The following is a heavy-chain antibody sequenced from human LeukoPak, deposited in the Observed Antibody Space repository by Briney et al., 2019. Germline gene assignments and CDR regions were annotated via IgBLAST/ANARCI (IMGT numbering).Heavy chain of an antibody. V-gene: IGHV3-11*05. D-gene: IGHD2-21*01. CDR1: GFTFRGYY. Sequence: GGSLRLSCVASGFTFRGYYMSWIRQAPGKGLEWVSYISGVSNFTNYADSVKGRFTISRDNAKKSLYLQMNSLRAEDTAVYYCARDHINNDHWGQGTLVTVSS. CDR3: ARDHINNDH. CDR2: ISGVSNFT. J-gene: IGHJ4*02.